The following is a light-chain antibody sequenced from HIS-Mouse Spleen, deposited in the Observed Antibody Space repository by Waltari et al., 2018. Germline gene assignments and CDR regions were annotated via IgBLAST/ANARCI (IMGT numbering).Light chain of an antibody. Sequence: SVLTHPPSASGTPGPRVTTPRSGSTSNIGSKTVNWYQRLPGTAPQLLIYSNNQRPSGVPDRFSGSKSGTSASLAISGLQSEDEADYYCAAWDDSLNAVVFGGGTKLTVL. J-gene: IGLJ2*01. CDR2: SNN. V-gene: IGLV1-44*01. CDR1: TSNIGSKT. CDR3: AAWDDSLNAVV.